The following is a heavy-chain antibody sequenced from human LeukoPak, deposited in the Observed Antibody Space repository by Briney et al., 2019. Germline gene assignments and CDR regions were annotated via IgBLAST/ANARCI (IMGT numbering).Heavy chain of an antibody. D-gene: IGHD5-18*01. CDR2: INPSGGST. CDR1: GYTFTNYY. V-gene: IGHV1-2*02. Sequence: GASVKVSCKASGYTFTNYYIHWVRQAPGQGLECMGIINPSGGSTNYAQKFQGRVTMTRDTSISTAYMELSRLRSDDTAVYYCARESQTYGYSYGTPPHYWGQGTLVTVSS. J-gene: IGHJ4*02. CDR3: ARESQTYGYSYGTPPHY.